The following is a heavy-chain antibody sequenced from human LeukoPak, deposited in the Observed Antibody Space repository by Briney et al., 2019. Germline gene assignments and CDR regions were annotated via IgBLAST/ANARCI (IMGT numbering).Heavy chain of an antibody. CDR1: GGSFSGYY. V-gene: IGHV4-34*01. J-gene: IGHJ4*02. CDR2: INHSGST. CDR3: ARQVPFYCGGDCSDY. D-gene: IGHD2-21*02. Sequence: SETLSLTCAVYGGSFSGYYWSWIRQPPGKGLEWIGEINHSGSTNYNPSLKSRVTISVDTSKNQFPLKLSSVTAADTAVYYCARQVPFYCGGDCSDYWGQGTLVTVSS.